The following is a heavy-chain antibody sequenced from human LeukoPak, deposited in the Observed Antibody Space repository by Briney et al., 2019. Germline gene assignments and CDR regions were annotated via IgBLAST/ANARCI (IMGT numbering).Heavy chain of an antibody. CDR2: INPNRGGT. Sequence: ASVKVSCKASGYTFTGYYMHWVRQAPGQGLEWMGWINPNRGGTNYAQKFQGRVTMTRDTSISTAYMELSRLRSDDTAVYYCARGRRPIAAAGTGNWFDPWGQGTLVTVSS. CDR3: ARGRRPIAAAGTGNWFDP. CDR1: GYTFTGYY. J-gene: IGHJ5*02. V-gene: IGHV1-2*02. D-gene: IGHD6-13*01.